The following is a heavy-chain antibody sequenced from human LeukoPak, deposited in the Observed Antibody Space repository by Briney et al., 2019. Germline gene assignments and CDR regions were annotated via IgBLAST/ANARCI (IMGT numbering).Heavy chain of an antibody. CDR1: GFTFSSYW. CDR2: IKQDGSEK. CDR3: ARGSLNYYDSSGYPY. Sequence: PGGSLGLSCAASGFTFSSYWMSWVRQAPGKGLEWVANIKQDGSEKYYVDSVKGRFTISRDNAKNSLYLQMNSLRAEDTAVYYCARGSLNYYDSSGYPYWGQGTLVTVSS. J-gene: IGHJ4*02. D-gene: IGHD3-22*01. V-gene: IGHV3-7*01.